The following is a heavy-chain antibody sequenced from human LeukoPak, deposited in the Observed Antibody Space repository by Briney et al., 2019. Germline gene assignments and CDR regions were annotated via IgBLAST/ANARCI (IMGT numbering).Heavy chain of an antibody. D-gene: IGHD3-3*01. Sequence: PGGSLRLSCAASGFTFSSYSMNWVRQAPGKGLEWVSSISSSSSYIYYADSVKGRFTISRDNAKNSLYLQMNSLRAEDTAVYYCAKTIFGVVIGPLNYWGQGTLVTVSS. CDR2: ISSSSSYI. CDR3: AKTIFGVVIGPLNY. V-gene: IGHV3-21*04. CDR1: GFTFSSYS. J-gene: IGHJ4*02.